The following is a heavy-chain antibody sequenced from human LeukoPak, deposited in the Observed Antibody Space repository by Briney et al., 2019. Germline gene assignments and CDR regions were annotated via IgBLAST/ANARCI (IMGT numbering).Heavy chain of an antibody. V-gene: IGHV3-30*02. CDR1: GFTFSSHG. J-gene: IGHJ6*02. Sequence: PGGSLRLSCAASGFTFSSHGMHWVRQAPGKGLEWVTFILYDGSNKDYADSVKGRFTISRDNSKNTLYLQVDSLRPEDTAVYYCARGGAAGIYGMDVWGQGAIMTVTS. CDR2: ILYDGSNK. CDR3: ARGGAAGIYGMDV. D-gene: IGHD6-13*01.